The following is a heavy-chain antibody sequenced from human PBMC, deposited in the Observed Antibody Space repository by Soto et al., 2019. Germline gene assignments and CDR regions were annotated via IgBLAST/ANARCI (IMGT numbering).Heavy chain of an antibody. D-gene: IGHD5-18*01. J-gene: IGHJ3*02. CDR2: IYYSGST. Sequence: PSETLSLTCTVSGGSISSGGYYWSWIRQHPGKGLEWIGYIYYSGSTYYNPSLKSRVTISVDTSKNQFSLKLSSVTAADTAVYYCARVGYSYGNDAFEIWGQGTMVTVSS. CDR1: GGSISSGGYY. V-gene: IGHV4-31*03. CDR3: ARVGYSYGNDAFEI.